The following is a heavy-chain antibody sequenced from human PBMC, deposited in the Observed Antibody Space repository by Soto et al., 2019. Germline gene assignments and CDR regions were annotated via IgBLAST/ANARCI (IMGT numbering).Heavy chain of an antibody. CDR1: GYTFTGHY. J-gene: IGHJ4*02. CDR2: IGPGSGAT. V-gene: IGHV1-2*02. D-gene: IGHD1-26*01. Sequence: QVQLVQSGAEVKKPGASVKVSCKASGYTFTGHYIHWVRQAPEQGPEWMGEIGPGSGATRYAQRLQGRVTMTRDMSITTVDMELNNLSPDDPAVYYCGRGRSGQIVVFYGGQGTPGTVSS. CDR3: GRGRSGQIVVFY.